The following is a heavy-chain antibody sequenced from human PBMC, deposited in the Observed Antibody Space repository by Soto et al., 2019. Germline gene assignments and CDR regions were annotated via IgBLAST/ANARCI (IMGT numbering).Heavy chain of an antibody. Sequence: GESLKISCKGSGYSFTSYWISWVRQMPGKGLEWMGRIDPSDSYTNYSPSFQGHVTISADKSISTAYLQWSSLKASDTAMYYCAREGLDCSGGSCSGGNWFDPWGQGTLVT. CDR2: IDPSDSYT. D-gene: IGHD2-15*01. CDR3: AREGLDCSGGSCSGGNWFDP. CDR1: GYSFTSYW. J-gene: IGHJ5*02. V-gene: IGHV5-10-1*01.